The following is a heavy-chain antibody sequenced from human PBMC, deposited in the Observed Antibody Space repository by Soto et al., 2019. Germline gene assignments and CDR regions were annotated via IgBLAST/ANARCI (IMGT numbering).Heavy chain of an antibody. CDR2: ISRDGNAI. CDR1: GFIFSDYY. Sequence: GGSLRLSCAASGFIFSDYYMSWIRQAPGKGLEWLAYISRDGNAIFYADSVIGRFTVSRDNAKNSLFLQMDDLRAEDTAMFFCARGAEMSSLTKWFDPWGQGTLVTVS. J-gene: IGHJ5*02. V-gene: IGHV3-11*01. D-gene: IGHD1-1*01. CDR3: ARGAEMSSLTKWFDP.